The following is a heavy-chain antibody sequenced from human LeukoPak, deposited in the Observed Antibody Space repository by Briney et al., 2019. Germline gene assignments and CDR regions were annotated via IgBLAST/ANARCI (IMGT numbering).Heavy chain of an antibody. D-gene: IGHD3-3*02. J-gene: IGHJ4*02. V-gene: IGHV3-7*01. Sequence: PGGSLRLSCVASGFTFSSYWMSWVRQAPGKGLEWVANIQQDGSEKYYVDSVKGRFTISRDNAKNSLYLQMNSLTAEDTAVYYCARVSHFWSGVDYWGQGTLVTVSS. CDR2: IQQDGSEK. CDR3: ARVSHFWSGVDY. CDR1: GFTFSSYW.